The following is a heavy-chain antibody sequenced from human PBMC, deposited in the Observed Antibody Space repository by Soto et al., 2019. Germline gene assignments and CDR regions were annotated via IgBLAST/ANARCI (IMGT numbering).Heavy chain of an antibody. CDR1: GFTFSSYS. J-gene: IGHJ4*02. CDR3: ARESPALDY. Sequence: PGGSLRLSCAASGFTFSSYSMNWVRQAPGKGLEWISYISTSGSTTYYADSVRGRFTISRDNAKNSLFLQMNSLRAEDTALYYCARESPALDYWGQGTLVTVSS. CDR2: ISTSGSTT. V-gene: IGHV3-48*01.